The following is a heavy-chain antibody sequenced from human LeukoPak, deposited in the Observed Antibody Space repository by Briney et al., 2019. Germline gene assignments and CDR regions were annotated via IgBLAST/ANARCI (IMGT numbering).Heavy chain of an antibody. Sequence: GGSLRLSCAASGFTFSGYWMSWVRQAPGKGLEWVANITLEGSVIHYVDSAKGRFTISRDNAKNSLYLQMNYLRAEDTAFYYCATSDDSSGSDWGQGTLVTVSS. V-gene: IGHV3-7*01. J-gene: IGHJ4*02. CDR2: ITLEGSVI. CDR1: GFTFSGYW. D-gene: IGHD3-22*01. CDR3: ATSDDSSGSD.